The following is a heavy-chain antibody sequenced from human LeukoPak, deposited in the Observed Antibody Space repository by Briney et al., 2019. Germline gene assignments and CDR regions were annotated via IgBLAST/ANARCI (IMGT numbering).Heavy chain of an antibody. CDR1: GGSISSHY. V-gene: IGHV4-59*11. D-gene: IGHD2-15*01. J-gene: IGHJ4*02. CDR2: IYYSGST. Sequence: SETLSLTCTGSGGSISSHYWSWIRQPPGKGLEWIGYIYYSGSTNYNPSLKSRVTISVDASKNQCSLKLSSVTAADTAVYYCARSVVAATPFDYWGQGTLVTVSS. CDR3: ARSVVAATPFDY.